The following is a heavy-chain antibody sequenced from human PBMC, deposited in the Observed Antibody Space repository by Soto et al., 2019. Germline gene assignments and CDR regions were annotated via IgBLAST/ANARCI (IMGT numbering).Heavy chain of an antibody. J-gene: IGHJ4*02. CDR1: GFTFSTYS. CDR2: ISSSGSSI. Sequence: EVQLVESGGGLVQPGGSLRLSCAASGFTFSTYSMNWVCQAPGKGLEWLSYISSSGSSISYRDSVRGRFTISRDNAKNSLYLQIDSLVAEDTAVYYCARSRYNDYWGQGTLVTVSS. CDR3: ARSRYNDY. D-gene: IGHD1-1*01. V-gene: IGHV3-48*01.